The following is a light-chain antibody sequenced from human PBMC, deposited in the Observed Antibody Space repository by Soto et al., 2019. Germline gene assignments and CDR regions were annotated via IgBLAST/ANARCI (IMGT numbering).Light chain of an antibody. CDR3: QSYDNALSAWV. CDR1: SSNIGTGYD. J-gene: IGLJ3*02. Sequence: QSVLTQPPSVSGAPGQRVTISCTGSSSNIGTGYDVQWYQQLPGTAPKLLIYVNNNRPSGVPDRFSGSKSGTSASLAITGLQAEDEAAYYCQSYDNALSAWVFGGGTKLTVL. CDR2: VNN. V-gene: IGLV1-40*01.